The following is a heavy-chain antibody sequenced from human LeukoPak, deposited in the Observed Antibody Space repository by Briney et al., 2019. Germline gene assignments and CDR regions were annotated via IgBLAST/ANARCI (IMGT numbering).Heavy chain of an antibody. CDR1: GFTFSNAW. CDR2: IKSKTDGGTT. Sequence: GGSLRLSCAASGFTFSNAWMSWVRQAPGRGLEWVGRIKSKTDGGTTDYAAPVKGRFTISRDDSKNTLYLQMNSLKTEDTAVYYCTTGRCSGGSCYSGCYWGQGTLVTVSS. D-gene: IGHD2-15*01. J-gene: IGHJ4*02. CDR3: TTGRCSGGSCYSGCY. V-gene: IGHV3-15*01.